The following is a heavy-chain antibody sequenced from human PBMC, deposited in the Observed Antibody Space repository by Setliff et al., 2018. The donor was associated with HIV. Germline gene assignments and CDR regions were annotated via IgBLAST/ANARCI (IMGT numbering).Heavy chain of an antibody. CDR3: ARDRSSGWSKDWFDT. V-gene: IGHV4-4*07. Sequence: SETLSLTCTVSGGSISSYYWSWIRQPAGKGLEWIGHIYISGSTNYNPSFNSRVTMSVDTSKSQFSLRLTSVTAADTAMYHCARDRSSGWSKDWFDTWGQGTQVTVSS. J-gene: IGHJ5*02. CDR2: IYISGST. D-gene: IGHD6-19*01. CDR1: GGSISSYY.